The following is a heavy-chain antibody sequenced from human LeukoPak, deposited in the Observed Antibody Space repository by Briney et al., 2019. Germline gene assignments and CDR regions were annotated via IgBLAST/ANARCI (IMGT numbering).Heavy chain of an antibody. D-gene: IGHD3-10*01. CDR3: ARGPLLWVVVSTVRGLYYYGMYV. CDR1: GFTFSSYA. Sequence: GRSLRLSCAASGFTFSSYAMHWVRRAPGKGLEWVAVISYDGSNKYYADSVKGRFTISRDNFKNTLYLQMNSLRAEDTAVYYCARGPLLWVVVSTVRGLYYYGMYVWGQGTTVTVSS. V-gene: IGHV3-30*04. J-gene: IGHJ6*02. CDR2: ISYDGSNK.